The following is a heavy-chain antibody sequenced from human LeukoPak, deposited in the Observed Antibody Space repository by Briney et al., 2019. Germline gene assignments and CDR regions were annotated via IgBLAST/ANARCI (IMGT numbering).Heavy chain of an antibody. CDR3: ARGYCSGGNCYSTDY. CDR1: GFTFSTYS. CDR2: ISSGSSYI. Sequence: GGSLRLSCAASGFTFSTYSMNWVRQAPGKGLEWVSAISSGSSYIHYAESVKGRFTISRDNAKNSLYLQMSSLRAEDTAVYYCARGYCSGGNCYSTDYWGQGTLGTVSP. V-gene: IGHV3-21*01. J-gene: IGHJ4*02. D-gene: IGHD2-15*01.